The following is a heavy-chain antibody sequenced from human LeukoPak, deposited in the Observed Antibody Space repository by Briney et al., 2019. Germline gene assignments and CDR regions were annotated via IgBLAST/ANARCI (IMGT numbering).Heavy chain of an antibody. V-gene: IGHV4-61*02. J-gene: IGHJ5*02. CDR1: GGSISSGSYY. D-gene: IGHD6-13*01. CDR2: IYTSGST. CDR3: ARVLAAAGNNWFDP. Sequence: SETLSLTCTVSGGSISSGSYYWSWIRQPAGKGLEWIGRIYTSGSTNYNPSLKSRVTISVDTSKNQFSLKLNSVTAADTAVYYCARVLAAAGNNWFDPWGQGTLVTVSS.